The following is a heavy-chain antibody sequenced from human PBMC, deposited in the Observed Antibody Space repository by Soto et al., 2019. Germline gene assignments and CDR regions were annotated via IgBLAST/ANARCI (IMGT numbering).Heavy chain of an antibody. D-gene: IGHD3-10*01. Sequence: GGSLRLSCAASGFTFSSYGMSWVRQAPGKGLEWVSAISGSGGSTYYADSVKGRFTISRDNSKNTLYLQMNSLRAEDTAVYYCAKDPPTLLWFGELLGDYWGQGTLVTVSS. CDR3: AKDPPTLLWFGELLGDY. V-gene: IGHV3-23*01. J-gene: IGHJ4*02. CDR2: ISGSGGST. CDR1: GFTFSSYG.